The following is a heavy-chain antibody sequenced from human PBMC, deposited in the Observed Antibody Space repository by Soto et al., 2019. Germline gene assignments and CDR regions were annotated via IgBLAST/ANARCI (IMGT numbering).Heavy chain of an antibody. CDR2: TYYRSRWYN. CDR3: AGTTSHYWYYMDV. Sequence: SQTLSLTCAISGDSVSSNNAAWNWIRQTPSRGLEWLGRTYYRSRWYNDYAVSVKSRITVNPDTSKNQFSLQLTSVTPEDTAVYYCAGTTSHYWYYMDVWGKGTTVTVSS. CDR1: GDSVSSNNAA. J-gene: IGHJ6*03. D-gene: IGHD1-7*01. V-gene: IGHV6-1*01.